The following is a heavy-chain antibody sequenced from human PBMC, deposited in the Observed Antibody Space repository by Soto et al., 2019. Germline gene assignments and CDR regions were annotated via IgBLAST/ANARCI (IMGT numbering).Heavy chain of an antibody. J-gene: IGHJ4*02. CDR3: ARDWGSSGWPN. D-gene: IGHD6-19*01. CDR2: IYFTGST. V-gene: IGHV4-31*03. CDR1: GHSLSRGGYY. Sequence: KTSETLSLTCTVSGHSLSRGGYYWSWIRQHPGKGLEWVGYIYFTGSTLYNPSLKSRLAMSLDTSKNQFSLKLGSVTAADTAIYYCARDWGSSGWPNWGPGTLVTVSS.